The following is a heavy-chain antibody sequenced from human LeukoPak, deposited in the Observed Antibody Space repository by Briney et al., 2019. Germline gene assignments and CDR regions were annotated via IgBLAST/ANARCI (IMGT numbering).Heavy chain of an antibody. Sequence: GGSLRLSCAASGFTFSSYSMNWVRQAPGKGLEWVSYISSSSSTIYYADSVKGRFTISRDNAKNSLYLQMNSLRAEDTAVYYCAKHPNSGSAAFDIWGQGTMVTVSS. CDR2: ISSSSSTI. D-gene: IGHD1-26*01. CDR1: GFTFSSYS. J-gene: IGHJ3*02. V-gene: IGHV3-48*01. CDR3: AKHPNSGSAAFDI.